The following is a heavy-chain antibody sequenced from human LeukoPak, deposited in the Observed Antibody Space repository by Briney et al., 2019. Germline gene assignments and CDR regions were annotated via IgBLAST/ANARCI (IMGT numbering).Heavy chain of an antibody. V-gene: IGHV3-74*01. J-gene: IGHJ4*02. CDR3: AKLKVYCGYDLALEY. Sequence: GGSLRLSCAASGFTFSSYWMHWVRHAPGKGLVWVSRINSDGSSTIYADSVKGRFTISRDNAKNTLYLQMNSQRAGDTAVYYSAKLKVYCGYDLALEYWGQGTLVTVSS. CDR1: GFTFSSYW. D-gene: IGHD5-12*01. CDR2: INSDGSST.